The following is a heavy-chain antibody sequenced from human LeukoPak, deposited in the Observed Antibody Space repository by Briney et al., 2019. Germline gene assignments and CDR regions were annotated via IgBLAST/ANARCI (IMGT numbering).Heavy chain of an antibody. Sequence: ASVKVSCKASGYTFTSYDINWVRQATGQGLEWMGWMNPNSGNTGYAQKFQGRVTVNRNTSISTAYMELSSLRSEDTAVYYCAREFTVRGYYFDYWGQGTLVTVSS. CDR3: AREFTVRGYYFDY. CDR1: GYTFTSYD. V-gene: IGHV1-8*01. D-gene: IGHD3-10*01. J-gene: IGHJ4*02. CDR2: MNPNSGNT.